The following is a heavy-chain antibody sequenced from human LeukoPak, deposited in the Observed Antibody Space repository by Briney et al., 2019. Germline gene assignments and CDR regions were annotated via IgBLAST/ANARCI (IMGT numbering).Heavy chain of an antibody. J-gene: IGHJ5*02. CDR1: GYTLTELS. D-gene: IGHD3-16*02. CDR3: ATLMITFGGVIAQGGFDP. CDR2: FDPEDGET. Sequence: ASVKVSCKVSGYTLTELSMHWVRQAPGKGLEWMGGFDPEDGETIYAQKFQGRVTMTEDTSTDTAYMELSSLRSEDTAVYYCATLMITFGGVIAQGGFDPWGQGTLVTVSS. V-gene: IGHV1-24*01.